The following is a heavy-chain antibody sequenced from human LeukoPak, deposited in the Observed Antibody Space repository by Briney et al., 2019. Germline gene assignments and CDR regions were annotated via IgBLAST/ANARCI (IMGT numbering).Heavy chain of an antibody. Sequence: GESLKISCKGSGSRFTSYWIFWLRQMPGKGLEWMGRIDPTDSYTNYSPSFQGHVTISADKSISTAYLQWNSLKASDTAMYYCARRHYDISTGYPFDYWGQGTLVTVSS. V-gene: IGHV5-10-1*01. CDR2: IDPTDSYT. D-gene: IGHD3-9*01. CDR3: ARRHYDISTGYPFDY. CDR1: GSRFTSYW. J-gene: IGHJ4*02.